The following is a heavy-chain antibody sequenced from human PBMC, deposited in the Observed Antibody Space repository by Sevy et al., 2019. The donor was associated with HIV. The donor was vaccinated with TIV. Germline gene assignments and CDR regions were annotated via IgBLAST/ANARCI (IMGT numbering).Heavy chain of an antibody. J-gene: IGHJ3*02. V-gene: IGHV4-4*07. Sequence: SETLSLTCTVSGGSISSYYWSWIRQPAGKGLEWIGHIYRSGSTNYNPSLKSRVTMSVDTSNNQFSLKLSSVTAADTAVYYCARDHPYNGAFNIWGQGTMVTVSS. CDR3: ARDHPYNGAFNI. CDR2: IYRSGST. D-gene: IGHD2-8*01. CDR1: GGSISSYY.